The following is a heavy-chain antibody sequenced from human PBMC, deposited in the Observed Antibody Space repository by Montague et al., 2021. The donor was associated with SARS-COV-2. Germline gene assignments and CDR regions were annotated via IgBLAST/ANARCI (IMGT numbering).Heavy chain of an antibody. V-gene: IGHV4-39*07. CDR1: GGPISTTNYY. D-gene: IGHD4-17*01. CDR3: ARAWRYGVYSGVHFAP. J-gene: IGHJ5*02. Sequence: SETLSLTCTVSGGPISTTNYYWAWIRQPPGKGLEWVGSIYNSDNTYYNPSLESRLTMSVDTSKNQFSLKLRSVTAADAAVYHCARAWRYGVYSGVHFAPWGQGTLVTVSS. CDR2: IYNSDNT.